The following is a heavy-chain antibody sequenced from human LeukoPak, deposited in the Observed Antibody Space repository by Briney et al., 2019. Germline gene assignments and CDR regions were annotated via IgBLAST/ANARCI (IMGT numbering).Heavy chain of an antibody. CDR1: GYTFTSYD. CDR3: ARDTALAYCGGDCYNWFDP. V-gene: IGHV1-8*01. CDR2: MNPNSGNT. Sequence: SVKVSCKASGYTFTSYDINWVRQATGQGLEWMGWMNPNSGNTGYAQKFQGRVTMTRNTSISTAYMELSSLRSEDTAVYYCARDTALAYCGGDCYNWFDPWGQGTLVTVSS. D-gene: IGHD2-21*02. J-gene: IGHJ5*02.